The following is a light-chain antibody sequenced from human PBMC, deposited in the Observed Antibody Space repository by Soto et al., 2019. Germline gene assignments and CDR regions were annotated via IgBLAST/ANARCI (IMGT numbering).Light chain of an antibody. J-gene: IGKJ1*01. Sequence: EIVLTQSPATLSLSPGERATLSCRASQSVSSSLAWYQQRPGQAPRLLIYGTSTRATGVPARFSGSGSGTEFTLTISRLQSEDFAVYHCQQYKKWPQTFGQGTKVDIK. CDR3: QQYKKWPQT. V-gene: IGKV3-15*01. CDR2: GTS. CDR1: QSVSSS.